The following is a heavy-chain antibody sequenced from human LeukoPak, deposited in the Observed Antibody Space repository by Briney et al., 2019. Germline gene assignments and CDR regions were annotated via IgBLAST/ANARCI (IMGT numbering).Heavy chain of an antibody. CDR1: GYTFTGYY. Sequence: ASVKVSCMASGYTFTGYYMHGVRQAPGQGLEWMGWINPNSGGTNYAQKFQGRVTMTRDTSISTAYMELSRLRSDDTAGYYCARGRYGDYFDYWGQGTPVTVSS. CDR2: INPNSGGT. D-gene: IGHD4-17*01. J-gene: IGHJ4*02. CDR3: ARGRYGDYFDY. V-gene: IGHV1-2*02.